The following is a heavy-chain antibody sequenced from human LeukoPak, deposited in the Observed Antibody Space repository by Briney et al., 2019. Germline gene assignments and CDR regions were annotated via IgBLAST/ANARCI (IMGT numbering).Heavy chain of an antibody. D-gene: IGHD3-22*01. V-gene: IGHV4-59*01. CDR1: GGSISSYY. CDR2: IYYSGST. J-gene: IGHJ6*03. CDR3: ARVGGSGYYYYHYYMDV. Sequence: PSETLSLTCTVSGGSISSYYWSWIRQPPGKGLEWIGYIYYSGSTNYNPSLKGRVTISVDTSKNQFSLKLSSVTAADTAVYYCARVGGSGYYYYHYYMDVWGKGTTVTISS.